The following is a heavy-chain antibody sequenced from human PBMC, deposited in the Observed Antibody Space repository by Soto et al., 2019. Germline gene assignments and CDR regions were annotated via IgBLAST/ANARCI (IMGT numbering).Heavy chain of an antibody. Sequence: QVQLVESGGGVVQPGGSLRLSCTTSGFTFNTYGMHWVRQAPGKGLECVAIIWYDGSNKYSADSVKGRLTISRDNSKNTLYLQMNSLRAEDTVLYYCARSDCTGAYCYSWPFNYGVDVWGQGTTVTVPS. V-gene: IGHV3-33*08. CDR3: ARSDCTGAYCYSWPFNYGVDV. D-gene: IGHD2-21*02. CDR2: IWYDGSNK. CDR1: GFTFNTYG. J-gene: IGHJ6*02.